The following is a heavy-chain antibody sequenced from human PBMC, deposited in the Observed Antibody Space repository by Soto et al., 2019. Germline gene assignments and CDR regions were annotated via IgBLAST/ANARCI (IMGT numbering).Heavy chain of an antibody. CDR2: IYPGDSDT. V-gene: IGHV5-51*01. D-gene: IGHD6-19*01. CDR1: GYRFTSYG. Sequence: GETQRVSCKGSGYRFTSYGSGWVRQIPEKGLEWMGIIYPGDSDTRYSPSFQGQVTISADKSISTAYLQWSSLKASDTAMYYCARHVLTAGYYYFGMDVWGQGTTVTVSS. CDR3: ARHVLTAGYYYFGMDV. J-gene: IGHJ6*02.